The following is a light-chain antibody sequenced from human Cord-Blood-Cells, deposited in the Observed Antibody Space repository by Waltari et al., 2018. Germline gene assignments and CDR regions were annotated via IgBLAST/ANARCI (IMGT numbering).Light chain of an antibody. CDR2: DAS. CDR1: QSVSSSY. J-gene: IGKJ3*01. Sequence: EIVLTQSTGTLSLSPGERATLSCRAIQSVSSSYLAWYQQKPGQAPRLLIYDASSRATGIPDRFSGSGSGTDFTLTISRLEPEDFAVYYCQQYGSSPFTFGPGTKVDIK. V-gene: IGKV3-20*01. CDR3: QQYGSSPFT.